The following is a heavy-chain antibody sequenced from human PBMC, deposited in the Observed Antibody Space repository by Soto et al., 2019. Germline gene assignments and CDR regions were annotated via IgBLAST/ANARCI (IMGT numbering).Heavy chain of an antibody. CDR3: ARDPLTASDCSGGSCSNYYYYYMDV. V-gene: IGHV3-48*01. CDR2: ISSSSSTI. J-gene: IGHJ6*03. Sequence: PGGPQRLSWTASGFNCRSYSGNWVSQATGKGLEWVSYISSSSSTIYYADSVKGRFTISRDNAKNSLYLQMNSLRAEDTAVYYCARDPLTASDCSGGSCSNYYYYYMDVWGKGTTVTVSS. D-gene: IGHD2-15*01. CDR1: GFNCRSYS.